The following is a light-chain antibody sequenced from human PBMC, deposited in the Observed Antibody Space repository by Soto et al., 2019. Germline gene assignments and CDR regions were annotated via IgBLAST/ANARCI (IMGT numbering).Light chain of an antibody. J-gene: IGKJ3*01. Sequence: EIVLTQSPGTLSLSPGESATLSCRASQSVSGYLAWYQQKPGQSPRLLIYGASNRATGIPTRFSGTGSGTDFTLTISRLEHDDLGVYFCQQYGNSPLFTFGPGPKVDRK. CDR1: QSVSGY. V-gene: IGKV3-20*01. CDR2: GAS. CDR3: QQYGNSPLFT.